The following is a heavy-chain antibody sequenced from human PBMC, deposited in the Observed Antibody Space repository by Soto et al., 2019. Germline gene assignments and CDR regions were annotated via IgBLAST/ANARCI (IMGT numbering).Heavy chain of an antibody. D-gene: IGHD2-2*01. CDR2: LRGRGIGK. J-gene: IGHJ4*02. V-gene: IGHV3-23*01. CDR1: ALSGTSYA. Sequence: GGSLRLSCAASALSGTSYAMSSLRQAPGKGLEWVSVLRGRGIGKEYADSVKGRFTISSDNSRNTLYLQLTGLRVEDTAVYYCAKDRYCSATSCQDFGSWGQGTLVTVSS. CDR3: AKDRYCSATSCQDFGS.